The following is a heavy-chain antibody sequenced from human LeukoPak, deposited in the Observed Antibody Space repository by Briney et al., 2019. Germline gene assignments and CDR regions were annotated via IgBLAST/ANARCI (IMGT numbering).Heavy chain of an antibody. V-gene: IGHV3-30*03. CDR2: ISYDESNK. D-gene: IGHD6-19*01. Sequence: GGSLRLSCVASGFTFSTYGMHWVRQAPGRGLEWVALISYDESNKLYADSVKGRFTISRDNSKNTLYLQMNSLRAEDTAVYYCAREPQGIAVADSPWGQGTMVTVSS. CDR1: GFTFSTYG. CDR3: AREPQGIAVADSP. J-gene: IGHJ3*01.